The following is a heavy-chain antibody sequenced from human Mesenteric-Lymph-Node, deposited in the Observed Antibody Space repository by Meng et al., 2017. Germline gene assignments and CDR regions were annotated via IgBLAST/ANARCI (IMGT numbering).Heavy chain of an antibody. V-gene: IGHV4-4*02. J-gene: IGHJ5*02. CDR3: ARVGAYCGGDCYHHR. Sequence: VRLRGAAPGRVPPSALLSISFAVCGVSCSYRTWWCCIPQPQGQVLELIGAFYHSARTNSNPSLKSRVTISVDESKKQFSLRLSSVTDEDTAVYYCARVGAYCGGDCYHHRWGQGTLVTVSS. D-gene: IGHD2-21*02. CDR2: FYHSART. CDR1: GVSCSYRTW.